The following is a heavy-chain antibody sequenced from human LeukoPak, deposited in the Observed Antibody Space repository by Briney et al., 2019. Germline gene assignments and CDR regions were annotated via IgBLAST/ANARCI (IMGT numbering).Heavy chain of an antibody. CDR1: GFTVSSNY. CDR3: ARVLSGGSCIFDY. D-gene: IGHD2-15*01. CDR2: IKENGSEE. V-gene: IGHV3-7*03. Sequence: AGGSLRLSCAASGFTVSSNYMSWVRHAPGMGPEWVANIKENGSEEYYVDSVKGRFTISRDNAKNSLYLQMNSLRAEDTAVYYCARVLSGGSCIFDYWGQGTPVTVSS. J-gene: IGHJ4*02.